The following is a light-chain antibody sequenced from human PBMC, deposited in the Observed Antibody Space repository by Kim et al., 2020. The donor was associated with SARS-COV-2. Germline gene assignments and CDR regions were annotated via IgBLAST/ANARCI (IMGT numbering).Light chain of an antibody. J-gene: IGKJ4*01. CDR2: GAS. CDR3: QQYHNWPLT. CDR1: QSISTN. Sequence: VSPGARATRSCRASQSISTNLAWYHQKPGQAPRLLIYGASTRATTFPARFSGSGSGTEFTLTISSLQSEDFAVYYCQQYHNWPLTFGGGTKVDIK. V-gene: IGKV3-15*01.